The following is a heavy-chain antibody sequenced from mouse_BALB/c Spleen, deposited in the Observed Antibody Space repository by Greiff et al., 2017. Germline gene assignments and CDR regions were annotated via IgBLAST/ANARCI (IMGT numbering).Heavy chain of an antibody. D-gene: IGHD1-1*01. CDR2: ISSGGSYT. V-gene: IGHV5-6-4*01. CDR1: GFTFSSYT. J-gene: IGHJ2*01. CDR3: TRDSLYYGSSYFDY. Sequence: EVQLVESGGGLVKPGGSLKLSCAASGFTFSSYTMSWVRQTPEKRLEWVATISSGGSYTYYPDSVKGRFTISRDNAKNTLYLQMSSLKSEDTAMYYCTRDSLYYGSSYFDYWGQGTTLTVSS.